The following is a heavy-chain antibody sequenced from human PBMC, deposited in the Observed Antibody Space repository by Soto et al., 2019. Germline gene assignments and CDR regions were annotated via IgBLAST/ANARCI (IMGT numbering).Heavy chain of an antibody. CDR1: GGSISSYY. CDR2: IYYSGST. CDR3: ARRSHTHCFDY. D-gene: IGHD2-2*02. Sequence: QVQLQESGPGLMKPSETLSLTCTVSGGSISSYYWSWIRQPPGKGLEWIGYIYYSGSTNYNPSLKSRVTISVDTSKNQFSLKLSSVTAADTAVYYCARRSHTHCFDYWGQGTLVTVSS. V-gene: IGHV4-59*08. J-gene: IGHJ4*02.